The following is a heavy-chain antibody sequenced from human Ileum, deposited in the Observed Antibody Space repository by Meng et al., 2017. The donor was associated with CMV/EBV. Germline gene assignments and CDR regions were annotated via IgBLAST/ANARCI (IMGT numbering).Heavy chain of an antibody. V-gene: IGHV3-30-3*01. Sequence: GESLKISCAASGFTFSSYAMHWVRQAPGKGLEWVAVISYDGSNKYYADSVKGRFTISRDNSKNTLYLQMNSLRAEDTAVYYCARDAYYYDSSGYYPQYYFDYWGQGTLVTVSS. D-gene: IGHD3-22*01. CDR3: ARDAYYYDSSGYYPQYYFDY. CDR2: ISYDGSNK. J-gene: IGHJ4*02. CDR1: GFTFSSYA.